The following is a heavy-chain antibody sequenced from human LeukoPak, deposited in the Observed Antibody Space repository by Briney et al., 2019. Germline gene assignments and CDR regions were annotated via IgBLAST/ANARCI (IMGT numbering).Heavy chain of an antibody. J-gene: IGHJ4*02. CDR1: GFTFSSYA. D-gene: IGHD3-3*01. CDR2: ISGSGGST. V-gene: IGHV3-23*01. CDR3: AKDRRLRFWVY. Sequence: GGSLRLSCAASGFTFSSYAMSGVRQAPGKGLEWVSAISGSGGSTYYADSVKGRFTISRDNSKNTLYLQMNSLRAEDTAVYYCAKDRRLRFWVYWGQGTLVTVSS.